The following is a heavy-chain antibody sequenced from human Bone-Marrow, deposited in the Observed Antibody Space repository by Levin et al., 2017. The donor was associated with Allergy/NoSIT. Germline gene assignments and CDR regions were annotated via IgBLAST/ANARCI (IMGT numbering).Heavy chain of an antibody. CDR2: ISTHNGNT. J-gene: IGHJ6*03. CDR1: GYTFKNYG. D-gene: IGHD2-2*01. Sequence: ASVKVSCKASGYTFKNYGISWVRQAPGQGLEWMGWISTHNGNTNYAQSFQGRVIMTTDTSTSTADMELRSLISDDTAVYYCARFVVTPVSYFYMDVWGKGTTVTVSS. CDR3: ARFVVTPVSYFYMDV. V-gene: IGHV1-18*01.